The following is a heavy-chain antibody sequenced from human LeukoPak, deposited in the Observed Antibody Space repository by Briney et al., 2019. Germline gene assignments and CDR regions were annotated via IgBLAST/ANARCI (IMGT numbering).Heavy chain of an antibody. CDR2: INAGNGNT. J-gene: IGHJ4*02. V-gene: IGHV1-3*01. CDR3: ARLLVGATYDY. D-gene: IGHD1-26*01. CDR1: GYTFTSYA. Sequence: ASVKVSCKASGYTFTSYAMHWVRQAPRQRLEWMGWINAGNGNTKYSQKFQGRVTITRDTSASTAYMELSSLRSEDTAVYYCARLLVGATYDYWGQGTLVTVSS.